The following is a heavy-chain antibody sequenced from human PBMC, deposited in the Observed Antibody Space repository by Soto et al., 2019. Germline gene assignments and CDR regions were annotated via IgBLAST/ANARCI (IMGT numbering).Heavy chain of an antibody. J-gene: IGHJ2*01. CDR2: ISWNSGSI. Sequence: GGSLRLSCAASGFTFDDYAMHWVRQAPGKGLEWVSGISWNSGSIGYADSVKGRFTISRDNAKNSLYLQMNSLRAEDTALYYCAKDINDNWYFDLWGRGTLVTVSS. CDR3: AKDINDNWYFDL. CDR1: GFTFDDYA. V-gene: IGHV3-9*01. D-gene: IGHD1-1*01.